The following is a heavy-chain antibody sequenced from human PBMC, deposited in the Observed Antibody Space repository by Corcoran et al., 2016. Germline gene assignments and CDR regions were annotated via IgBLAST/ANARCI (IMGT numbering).Heavy chain of an antibody. CDR3: GRSGWNDY. V-gene: IGHV3-7*01. CDR2: IKGGDNEK. Sequence: EVQLVESGGGLVQPGGSLRLSCAASGFPFDTYWMNWVRQAPGMGLEWVAHIKGGDNEKYYVDSVKGRFTISRDNDKKLVYLQMNSLRAEDAAVYYWGRSGWNDYWGQGTLVTVSS. J-gene: IGHJ4*02. CDR1: GFPFDTYW. D-gene: IGHD6-25*01.